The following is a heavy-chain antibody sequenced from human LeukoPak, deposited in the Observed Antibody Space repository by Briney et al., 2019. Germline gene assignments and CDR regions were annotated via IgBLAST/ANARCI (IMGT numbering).Heavy chain of an antibody. J-gene: IGHJ4*02. CDR2: ISWNSDNI. V-gene: IGHV3-9*01. Sequence: GRSLRLSCAASGFTFRDSAMHWVRQVPGKGLEWVSSISWNSDNIDYVDPVKGRFTISRDNAKNSLYLQMNSLRPEDTAFYYCAKEGSVCTNGICRYFDFWGQGALVTVSS. CDR1: GFTFRDSA. D-gene: IGHD2-8*01. CDR3: AKEGSVCTNGICRYFDF.